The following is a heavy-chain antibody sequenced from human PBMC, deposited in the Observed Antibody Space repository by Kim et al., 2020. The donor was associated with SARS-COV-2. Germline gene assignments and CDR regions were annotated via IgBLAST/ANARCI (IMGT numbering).Heavy chain of an antibody. Sequence: ASVKVSCKASGYTFTGYYMHWVRQAPGQGLEWMGWINPNSGGTNYAQKFQGRVTMTRDTSISTAYMELSRLRSDDTAVYYCARDPRSYYDFWSGYLFDYCGQGTLVTVSS. CDR2: INPNSGGT. CDR1: GYTFTGYY. CDR3: ARDPRSYYDFWSGYLFDY. D-gene: IGHD3-3*01. J-gene: IGHJ4*02. V-gene: IGHV1-2*02.